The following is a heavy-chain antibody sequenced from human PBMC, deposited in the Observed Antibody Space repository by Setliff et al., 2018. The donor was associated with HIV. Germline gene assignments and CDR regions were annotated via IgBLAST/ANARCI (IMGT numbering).Heavy chain of an antibody. J-gene: IGHJ4*02. CDR3: AKYWSSGYYAFFDY. CDR2: VYSAGNT. Sequence: GGSLRLSCAVSGLTFSSYSMNWVRQSPVRGLEWVSVVYSAGNTYYADSVKGRFTVSRDESKNTLYLQMNSLRAEDTAVYYCAKYWSSGYYAFFDYWGQGTLVTVSS. D-gene: IGHD3-22*01. V-gene: IGHV3-53*01. CDR1: GLTFSSYS.